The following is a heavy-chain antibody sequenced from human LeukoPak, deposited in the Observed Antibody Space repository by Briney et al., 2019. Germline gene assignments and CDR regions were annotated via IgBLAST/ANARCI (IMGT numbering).Heavy chain of an antibody. CDR2: IYHSGST. Sequence: SETLSLTCTVSGGSISSGGYYWSWIRQPPGKGLEWIGYIYHSGSTYYNPSLKSRVTISVDRSKNQFSLKLSSVTAADTAVYYCARDGDGSAIDYWGQGTLVTVSS. V-gene: IGHV4-30-2*01. CDR1: GGSISSGGYY. CDR3: ARDGDGSAIDY. J-gene: IGHJ4*02. D-gene: IGHD3-10*01.